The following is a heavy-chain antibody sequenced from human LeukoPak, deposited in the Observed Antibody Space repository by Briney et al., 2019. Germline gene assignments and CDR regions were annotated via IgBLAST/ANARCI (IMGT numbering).Heavy chain of an antibody. J-gene: IGHJ5*02. CDR3: ARGPQYYDFWSGSSREYNWFDP. V-gene: IGHV4-39*07. CDR2: IYYSGGT. D-gene: IGHD3-3*01. CDR1: GGSISSNGYY. Sequence: SETLSLTCTVSGGSISSNGYYWAWFRQPPGKGLEWIGSIYYSGGTYYNPSLKSRVTISTDTSKNQFSLKLRSVTAADTAVYYCARGPQYYDFWSGSSREYNWFDPWGQGTLVTVSS.